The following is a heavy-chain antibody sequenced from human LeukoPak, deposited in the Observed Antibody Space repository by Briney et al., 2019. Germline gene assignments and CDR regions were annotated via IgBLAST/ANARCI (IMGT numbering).Heavy chain of an antibody. J-gene: IGHJ3*02. V-gene: IGHV3-23*01. CDR1: GFTFSTYA. D-gene: IGHD3-22*01. Sequence: GGSLRLSCIASGFTFSTYAMSWARRAPGKGLEWVSDINGRGDNTYYADSVKGRFTISRDNSKNTLYLQMNSLRAEDTAVYYCARGYYDSSGSPTGAFDIWGQGTMVTVSS. CDR2: INGRGDNT. CDR3: ARGYYDSSGSPTGAFDI.